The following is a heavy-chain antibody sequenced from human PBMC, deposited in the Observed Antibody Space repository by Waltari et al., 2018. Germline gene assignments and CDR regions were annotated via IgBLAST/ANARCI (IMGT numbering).Heavy chain of an antibody. J-gene: IGHJ3*01. Sequence: EVQLVESGGGLVQPGRSLRLSCEASGFTFEDYAMHWVRQTPGKGLEWVSGISWNSGTKAYADSVKGRFTISRDNVKNFLYLQMNSLRVEDTALYYCAKPLRMTPGAFDFWGQGTMVTVSS. D-gene: IGHD3-16*01. CDR1: GFTFEDYA. V-gene: IGHV3-9*01. CDR2: ISWNSGTK. CDR3: AKPLRMTPGAFDF.